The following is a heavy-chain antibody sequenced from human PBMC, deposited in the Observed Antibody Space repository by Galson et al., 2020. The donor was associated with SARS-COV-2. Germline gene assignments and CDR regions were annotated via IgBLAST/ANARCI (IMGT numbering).Heavy chain of an antibody. CDR2: MNPNSGNT. J-gene: IGHJ6*02. D-gene: IGHD6-13*01. Sequence: ASVKVSCKASGYTFTSYDINWVRQATGQGLEWMGWMNPNSGNTGYAQKFQGRVTMTRNTSISTAYMELSSLRSEDTAVYYCARVAFFRSWYYYYGMDVWGQGTTVTVSS. CDR1: GYTFTSYD. CDR3: ARVAFFRSWYYYYGMDV. V-gene: IGHV1-8*01.